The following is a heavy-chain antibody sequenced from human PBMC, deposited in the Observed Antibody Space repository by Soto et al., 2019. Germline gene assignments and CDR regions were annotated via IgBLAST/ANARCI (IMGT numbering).Heavy chain of an antibody. CDR3: ARDGTLYDSRAYYYLY. CDR2: ITPMFGTP. Sequence: QVQQVQSGAEVKKPGSSVKVSCKASGGTFRRYTITWVRQAHGPGLEWMGGITPMFGTPNYAQQFRGRVTITADESTSTAYMELSSLRSEDTAMYFCARDGTLYDSRAYYYLYWGQGTLVTVSS. J-gene: IGHJ4*02. V-gene: IGHV1-69*01. CDR1: GGTFRRYT. D-gene: IGHD3-22*01.